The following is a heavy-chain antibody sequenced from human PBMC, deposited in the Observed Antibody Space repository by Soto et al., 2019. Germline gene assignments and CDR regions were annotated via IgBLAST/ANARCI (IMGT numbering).Heavy chain of an antibody. J-gene: IGHJ3*02. Sequence: GGSLRLSCAASGFTVSSNYMSWVRQAPGKGLEWVSVIYSGGSTYYADSVKGRFTISRDNSKNTLYLQMNSLRAEDTAVYYCARDRDYCSGGSCYPDAFDIWGQGTMVTVSS. V-gene: IGHV3-66*01. CDR3: ARDRDYCSGGSCYPDAFDI. CDR1: GFTVSSNY. CDR2: IYSGGST. D-gene: IGHD2-15*01.